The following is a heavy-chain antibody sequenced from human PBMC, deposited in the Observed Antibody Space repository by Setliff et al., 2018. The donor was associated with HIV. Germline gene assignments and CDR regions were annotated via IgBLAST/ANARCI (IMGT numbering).Heavy chain of an antibody. J-gene: IGHJ4*02. CDR1: GGSISSSGYY. CDR2: IHTTGSI. D-gene: IGHD6-19*01. Sequence: SETLSLTCTVSGGSISSSGYYWGWIRQPPGKGLEWIGHIHTTGSITYNPSLRSRVTISLDTSKNQVSLSLASVTAADTAVYYCARDGGGSGWSLGEFDFWGQGTLVTVSS. V-gene: IGHV4-61*09. CDR3: ARDGGGSGWSLGEFDF.